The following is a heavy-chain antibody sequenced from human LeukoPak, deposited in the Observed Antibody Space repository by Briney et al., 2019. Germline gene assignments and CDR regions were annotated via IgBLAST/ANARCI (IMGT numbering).Heavy chain of an antibody. CDR3: ARGDLNCSGGSCYFYTVYYFDY. CDR1: GYTFTSYY. CDR2: INAGNGNT. V-gene: IGHV1-3*01. J-gene: IGHJ4*02. Sequence: ASVKVSCKASGYTFTSYYMHWVRQAPGQRLEWMGWINAGNGNTKYSQKFQGRVTITRDTSASTAYMELSSLRSEDTAVYYCARGDLNCSGGSCYFYTVYYFDYWGQGTLVTVSS. D-gene: IGHD2-15*01.